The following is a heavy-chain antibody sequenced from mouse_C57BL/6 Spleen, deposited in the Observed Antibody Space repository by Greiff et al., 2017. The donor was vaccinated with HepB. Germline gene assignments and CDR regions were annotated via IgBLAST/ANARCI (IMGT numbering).Heavy chain of an antibody. D-gene: IGHD2-4*01. CDR3: ASPGDDYDGYAMDY. CDR2: IHPNSGST. V-gene: IGHV1-64*01. Sequence: QVQLQQPGAELVKPGASVMLSCKASGYTFTSYWMHWVKQRPGQGLEWIGMIHPNSGSTNYNEKFKSKATLTVDKSSSTAYMQLSSLTSEDSAVYYCASPGDDYDGYAMDYWGQGTSVTVSS. J-gene: IGHJ4*01. CDR1: GYTFTSYW.